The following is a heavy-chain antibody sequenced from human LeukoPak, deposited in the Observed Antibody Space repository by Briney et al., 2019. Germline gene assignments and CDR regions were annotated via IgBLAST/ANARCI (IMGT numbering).Heavy chain of an antibody. D-gene: IGHD1-26*01. J-gene: IGHJ4*02. CDR1: GGSISSYY. Sequence: SETLSLTCTVSGGSISSYYWSWIRQPAGKGLEWIGRINISGSTNYNPSLKSRVTISLDTSKNQFSVRLSSVTAADTAVYYCARERTLSGSFFDYWGQGTLATVSS. V-gene: IGHV4-4*07. CDR3: ARERTLSGSFFDY. CDR2: INISGST.